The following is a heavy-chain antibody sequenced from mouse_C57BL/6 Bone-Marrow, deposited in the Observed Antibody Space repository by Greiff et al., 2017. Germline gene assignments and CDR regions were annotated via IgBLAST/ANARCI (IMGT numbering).Heavy chain of an antibody. CDR1: GYTFTSYW. CDR2: IHPNSGST. Sequence: QVQLQQPGAELVKPGASVKLSCKASGYTFTSYWMNWVKQRRGQGLEWIGMIHPNSGSTNYNEKFKSKATLTVDKSSSTAYMQLSSLTSEDSAVYYCAIYYGNLAWFAYWGQGTLVTVSA. D-gene: IGHD2-1*01. J-gene: IGHJ3*01. CDR3: AIYYGNLAWFAY. V-gene: IGHV1-64*01.